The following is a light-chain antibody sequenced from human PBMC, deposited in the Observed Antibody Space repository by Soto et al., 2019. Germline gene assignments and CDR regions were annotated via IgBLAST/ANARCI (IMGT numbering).Light chain of an antibody. CDR1: QSVSSSY. J-gene: IGKJ1*01. CDR3: QQYGSSPTWT. V-gene: IGKV3-20*01. CDR2: GTS. Sequence: PATLSLSPGERATLSCRAIQSVSSSYLAWYQQKPGQAPRLLIYGTSSRATGIPDRFTGSGSGTDFTLTISRLEPEDFAVFYCQQYGSSPTWTFGQGTKVDI.